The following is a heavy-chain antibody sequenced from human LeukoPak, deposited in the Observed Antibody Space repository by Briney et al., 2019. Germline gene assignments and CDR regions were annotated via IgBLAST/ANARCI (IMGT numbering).Heavy chain of an antibody. V-gene: IGHV4-59*01. CDR1: GGSISSYY. CDR2: IYYSGST. J-gene: IGHJ2*01. Sequence: SETLSLTCTVSGGSISSYYWSWIRQPPGKGLEWIGYIYYSGSTNYNPSLKSRVTISVDTSKNQFSLKLSSVTAADTAVYYCARDRDWSLYWYFDLWGRSTLVTVSS. D-gene: IGHD3/OR15-3a*01. CDR3: ARDRDWSLYWYFDL.